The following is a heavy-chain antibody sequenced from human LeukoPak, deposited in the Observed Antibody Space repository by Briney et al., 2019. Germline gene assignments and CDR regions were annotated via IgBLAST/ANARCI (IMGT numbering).Heavy chain of an antibody. Sequence: SETLSLTCTVSDDSISSSSYYWGWIRQPPGKGLEWIGSIYYSGSTSYNPSLKSRVTMSVDTSKNQFSLKVSSVTAADTAVYYCARVTTKVPTLFDYWDQGTLVTVSS. CDR1: DDSISSSSYY. V-gene: IGHV4-39*07. D-gene: IGHD4/OR15-4a*01. CDR2: IYYSGST. CDR3: ARVTTKVPTLFDY. J-gene: IGHJ4*02.